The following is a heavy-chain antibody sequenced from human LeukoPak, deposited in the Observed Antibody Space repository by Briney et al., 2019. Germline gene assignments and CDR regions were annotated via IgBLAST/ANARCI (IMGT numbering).Heavy chain of an antibody. V-gene: IGHV4-38-2*02. CDR3: ARALRAFGDY. D-gene: IGHD3-10*01. CDR1: GYSISSGYY. CDR2: IYHSGST. Sequence: PSETLSLTCTVSGYSISSGYYWGWIRQPPGKGLEWIGSIYHSGSTYYNPSLRSRVTISVDTSKNQFSLKLSSVTAADTAVYYCARALRAFGDYWGQGTLVTVSS. J-gene: IGHJ4*02.